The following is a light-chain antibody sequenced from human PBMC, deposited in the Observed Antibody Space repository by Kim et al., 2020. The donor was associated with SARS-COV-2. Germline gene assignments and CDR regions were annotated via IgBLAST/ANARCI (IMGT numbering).Light chain of an antibody. CDR3: QSYDISNVI. V-gene: IGLV6-57*03. CDR2: EDT. Sequence: GNKLTISCTRTSGNIADNYVQWYQQRPGSAPTIVIYEDTERPSGVPDRFSGSIDTSSSSASLTISGLKTEDEADYYCQSYDISNVIFGGGTQLTVL. CDR1: SGNIADNY. J-gene: IGLJ2*01.